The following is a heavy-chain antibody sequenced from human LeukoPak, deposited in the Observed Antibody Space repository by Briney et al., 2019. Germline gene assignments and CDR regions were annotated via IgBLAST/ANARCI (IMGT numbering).Heavy chain of an antibody. Sequence: GGSLRLSCAASGFTFSSYSMNWVRQAPGKGLEWVSSISSSSSYIYYADSVKGRFTISRDNAKNSLYLQMNSLRAEDSAVYYCARPAYTAAYDLWGQGTMVTVSS. J-gene: IGHJ3*01. CDR2: ISSSSSYI. D-gene: IGHD3-16*01. CDR1: GFTFSSYS. CDR3: ARPAYTAAYDL. V-gene: IGHV3-21*01.